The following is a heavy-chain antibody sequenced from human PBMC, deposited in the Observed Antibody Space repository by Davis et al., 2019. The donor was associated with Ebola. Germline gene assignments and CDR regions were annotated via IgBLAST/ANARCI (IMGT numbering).Heavy chain of an antibody. CDR3: ARLLTYYYGSGIYQSPYFFDY. V-gene: IGHV4-59*08. CDR1: GGYISGYY. D-gene: IGHD3-10*01. J-gene: IGHJ4*02. CDR2: LYHGGGT. Sequence: SETLSLTCTVSGGYISGYYWSWIRQPPGKGLEWIGNLYHGGGTNYSPSLKSRLTISVDTSKNQFSLKLSSVTAADTAVYYCARLLTYYYGSGIYQSPYFFDYWGQGTLVTVSS.